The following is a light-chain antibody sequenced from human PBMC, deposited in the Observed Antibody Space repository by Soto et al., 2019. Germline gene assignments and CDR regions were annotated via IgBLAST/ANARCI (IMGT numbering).Light chain of an antibody. V-gene: IGKV3-15*01. Sequence: EIVLTQSPGTLSLSPVEIATLYCMSSQSVSSNLAWYQQKPGQAPRLLIYGASTRATGIPARFSGSGSGTDFTLTISSLEPEDFAVYYCQQYNNWPPWTFGQGTKVDIK. J-gene: IGKJ1*01. CDR3: QQYNNWPPWT. CDR2: GAS. CDR1: QSVSSN.